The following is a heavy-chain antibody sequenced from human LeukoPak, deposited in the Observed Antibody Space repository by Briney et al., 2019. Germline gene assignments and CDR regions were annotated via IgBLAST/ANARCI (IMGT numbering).Heavy chain of an antibody. V-gene: IGHV4-31*03. CDR1: GGSISSGGYY. Sequence: SEALSLTCTVSGGSISSGGYYWSWIRQHPGKGLEWIGYIYYSGSTYYNPSLKSRVTISVDTSKNQFSLKLSSVTAADTAVYYCARAPYDYVWGSYRSSYYYGMDVWGQGTTVTVSS. CDR2: IYYSGST. CDR3: ARAPYDYVWGSYRSSYYYGMDV. J-gene: IGHJ6*02. D-gene: IGHD3-16*02.